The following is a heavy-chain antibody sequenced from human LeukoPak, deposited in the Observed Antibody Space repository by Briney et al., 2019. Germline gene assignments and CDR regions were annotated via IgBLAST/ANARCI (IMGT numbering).Heavy chain of an antibody. D-gene: IGHD1-1*01. J-gene: IGHJ3*02. Sequence: HPGGSLRLSCAASGFTFSSYAMGWVRQAPGKGLQWVSSISVSGGSTYYADSVKGRFTISRDNSKNTLYVQMNSLRAEDTAVYYCAKRDADWNDAFDIWGQGTMVTVSS. V-gene: IGHV3-23*01. CDR2: ISVSGGST. CDR3: AKRDADWNDAFDI. CDR1: GFTFSSYA.